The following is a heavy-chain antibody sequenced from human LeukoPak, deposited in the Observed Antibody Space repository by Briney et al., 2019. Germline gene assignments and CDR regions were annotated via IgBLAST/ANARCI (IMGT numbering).Heavy chain of an antibody. J-gene: IGHJ5*02. CDR3: ARDSLAIHEYSSSQRSWFDP. D-gene: IGHD6-6*01. CDR1: GYTFTSYG. Sequence: HRASVKVSCKASGYTFTSYGISWVRQAPGQGLEWMGWISAYNGNTNYAQKLQGRVTMTTDTSTSTAYMELRSLRSDDTAVYYCARDSLAIHEYSSSQRSWFDPWGQGTLVTVSS. CDR2: ISAYNGNT. V-gene: IGHV1-18*01.